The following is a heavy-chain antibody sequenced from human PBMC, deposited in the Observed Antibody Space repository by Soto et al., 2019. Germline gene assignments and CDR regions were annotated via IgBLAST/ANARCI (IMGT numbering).Heavy chain of an antibody. J-gene: IGHJ6*02. CDR3: ARDPPRRTIFGVDNYCGMDV. D-gene: IGHD3-3*01. V-gene: IGHV4-30-4*01. Sequence: TSETLSLTCTVSGGSISSGDYYWSWIRQPPGKGLEWIGYIYYSGSTYYNPSLKSRVTISVDTSKNQFSLKLSSVTAADTAVYYCARDPPRRTIFGVDNYCGMDVWCQGTTGTLS. CDR2: IYYSGST. CDR1: GGSISSGDYY.